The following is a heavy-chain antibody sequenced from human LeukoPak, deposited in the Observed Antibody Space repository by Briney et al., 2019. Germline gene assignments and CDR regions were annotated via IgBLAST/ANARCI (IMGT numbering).Heavy chain of an antibody. V-gene: IGHV1-2*06. Sequence: ASVKVSCKASGYTFTGYYIHWVRQAPGQGLEWMGRINPNSGGTNYAQKFQGRVTMTRDTSISIAYMELSRLRSDDTAVYYCARSSYYYDSSGYYPFYYYYYMDVWGKGTTVTVSS. CDR3: ARSSYYYDSSGYYPFYYYYYMDV. D-gene: IGHD3-22*01. CDR2: INPNSGGT. J-gene: IGHJ6*03. CDR1: GYTFTGYY.